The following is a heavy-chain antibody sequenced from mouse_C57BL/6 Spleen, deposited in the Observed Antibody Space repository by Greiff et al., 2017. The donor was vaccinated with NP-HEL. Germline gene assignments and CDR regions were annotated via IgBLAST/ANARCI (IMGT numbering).Heavy chain of an antibody. J-gene: IGHJ3*01. D-gene: IGHD1-1*01. CDR2: IYPSDSET. Sequence: QVQLQQSGAELVRPGSSVKLSCKASGYTFTSYWMDWVKQRPGQGLEWIGNIYPSDSETHYNQKFKDKATLTVDKSSSTAYMQLSSLTSEDSAVYYCARKGGSSYNLFAYWGQGTLVTVSA. CDR1: GYTFTSYW. CDR3: ARKGGSSYNLFAY. V-gene: IGHV1-61*01.